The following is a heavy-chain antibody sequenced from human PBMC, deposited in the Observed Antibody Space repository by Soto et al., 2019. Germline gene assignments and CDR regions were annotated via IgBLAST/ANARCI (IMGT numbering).Heavy chain of an antibody. Sequence: SETLSLTCAVYGGSFSGYYWSWIRQPPGRGLEWIGEINHSGSTNYNPSLKSRVTISVDTSKNQFSLKLTSVTAADTAVYYCARGSAVPRKMDVWGKGTTVTVSS. CDR2: INHSGST. J-gene: IGHJ6*04. V-gene: IGHV4-34*01. D-gene: IGHD6-19*01. CDR3: ARGSAVPRKMDV. CDR1: GGSFSGYY.